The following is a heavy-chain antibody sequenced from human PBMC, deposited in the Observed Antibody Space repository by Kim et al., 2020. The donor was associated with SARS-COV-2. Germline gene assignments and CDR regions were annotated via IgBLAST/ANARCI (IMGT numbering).Heavy chain of an antibody. CDR2: ISGGDTTI. Sequence: GGSLRLSCAASGFTFSTYEMNWVRQAPGKGLEWVSYISGGDTTIYYADSVKGRFTISRDNAKNSLYLQMNSLRAEDTAVYYCAKDLGLEQNGMDVWGQGTTVTVSS. CDR3: AKDLGLEQNGMDV. J-gene: IGHJ6*02. V-gene: IGHV3-48*03. D-gene: IGHD1-1*01. CDR1: GFTFSTYE.